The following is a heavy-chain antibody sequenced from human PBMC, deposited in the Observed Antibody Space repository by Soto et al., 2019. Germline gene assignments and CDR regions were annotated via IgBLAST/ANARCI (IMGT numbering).Heavy chain of an antibody. J-gene: IGHJ4*02. D-gene: IGHD6-19*01. CDR2: INPNSGGT. Sequence: ASVKVSCKASGYTFTGYYMHWVRQAPGQGLEWMGWINPNSGGTNYAQKFQGWVTMTRDTSISTAYMELSRLRSDDTAVYYCARVPRSEQWLALYYFDYWGQGTLVTVSS. CDR1: GYTFTGYY. CDR3: ARVPRSEQWLALYYFDY. V-gene: IGHV1-2*04.